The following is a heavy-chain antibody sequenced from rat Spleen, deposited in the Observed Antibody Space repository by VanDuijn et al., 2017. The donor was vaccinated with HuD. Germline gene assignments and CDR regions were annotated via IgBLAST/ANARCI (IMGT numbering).Heavy chain of an antibody. CDR2: ISYDGSST. CDR1: GFTFTNYY. CDR3: ARRGFDY. J-gene: IGHJ2*01. V-gene: IGHV5-29*01. Sequence: EVQLVESGGGLVQPGGSLRLSCAASGFTFTNYYMAWVRQAPTKGLEWVAYISYDGSSTYYRDSVKGRFTISRDNAKSTLYLQMDSLRSEDTATYYCARRGFDYWGQGVMVTVSS.